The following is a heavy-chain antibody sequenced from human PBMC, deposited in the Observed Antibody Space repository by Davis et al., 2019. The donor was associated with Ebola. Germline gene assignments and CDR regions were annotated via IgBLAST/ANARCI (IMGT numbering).Heavy chain of an antibody. CDR3: ARGGILTGYYHFDY. J-gene: IGHJ4*02. D-gene: IGHD3-9*01. CDR2: IRSKANSYAT. Sequence: GESLKISCAASGFTFSGSAMHWVRQASGKGLEWVGRIRSKANSYATAYAASVKGRFTISRDDSKNTAYLQMNSLRAEDTAVYYCARGGILTGYYHFDYWGQGTLVTVSS. V-gene: IGHV3-73*01. CDR1: GFTFSGSA.